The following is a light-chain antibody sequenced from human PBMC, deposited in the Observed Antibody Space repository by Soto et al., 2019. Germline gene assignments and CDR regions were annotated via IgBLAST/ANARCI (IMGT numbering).Light chain of an antibody. CDR1: SSDVGGYNF. CDR2: DVT. J-gene: IGLJ3*02. CDR3: NSYTTSGAVV. V-gene: IGLV2-14*03. Sequence: QSVLTQPASVSGSPGQSITISCTGTSSDVGGYNFVSWYQQHPGNSPKLMIYDVTTRPSGISNRFSGSKSGNTASLTISGLQAEDEAHYYCNSYTTSGAVVFGGGTKVTVL.